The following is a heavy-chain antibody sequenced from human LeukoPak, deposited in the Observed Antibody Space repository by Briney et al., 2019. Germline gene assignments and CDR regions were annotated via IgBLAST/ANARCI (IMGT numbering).Heavy chain of an antibody. CDR3: ARPYYYDSRIDP. Sequence: SQTLSLTCTVSGGSISSGDYYWGWIRQPPGKGLEGIAYMYYSGSTYYNPSLKSRVTMSADTSKNQLSLKLSSVTAADTAVYYCARPYYYDSRIDPWGQGILVTVSS. D-gene: IGHD3-22*01. CDR1: GGSISSGDYY. V-gene: IGHV4-30-4*01. CDR2: MYYSGST. J-gene: IGHJ5*02.